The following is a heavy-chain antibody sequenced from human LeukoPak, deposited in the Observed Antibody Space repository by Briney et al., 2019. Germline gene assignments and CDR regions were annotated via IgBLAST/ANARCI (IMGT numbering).Heavy chain of an antibody. CDR1: GGSISSGSYY. CDR3: ARIPVGASYFDY. V-gene: IGHV4-61*02. J-gene: IGHJ4*02. CDR2: IYTSGST. Sequence: PSQTPSLTCTVSGGSISSGSYYWSWIRQPAGKGLEWIGRIYTSGSTNYNPSLKSRVTISVDTSKNQFSLKLSSVTAADTAVYYCARIPVGASYFDYWGQGTLVTVSS. D-gene: IGHD1-26*01.